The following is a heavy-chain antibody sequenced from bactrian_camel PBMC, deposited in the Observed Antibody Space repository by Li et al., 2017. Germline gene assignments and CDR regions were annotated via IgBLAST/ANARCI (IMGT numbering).Heavy chain of an antibody. CDR1: GSIYGTLC. J-gene: IGHJ4*01. CDR2: IDSDGET. Sequence: VQLVESGGGSVQAGGSLRLSCASSGSIYGTLCMGWIRQVSGKEREGVASIDSDGETTYADPVKGRFTISRDNAKNSVYLQMHSLKLEDTAMYYCAADFGPYCSGSYLARRANFEGQGTQVTVS. V-gene: IGHV3S53*01. D-gene: IGHD2*01.